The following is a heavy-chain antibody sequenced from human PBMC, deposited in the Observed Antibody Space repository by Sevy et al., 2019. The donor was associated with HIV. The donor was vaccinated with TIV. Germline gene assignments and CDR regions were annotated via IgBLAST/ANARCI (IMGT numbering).Heavy chain of an antibody. D-gene: IGHD3-3*01. Sequence: SETLSLTCTVSGGSISSSSYYWGWIRQPPGKGLEWIGSIYYSGTTYYKPSLKSQITISVDTSKNQFSLKLGPVTAADTAVYYCARLAYDFWSGLPPYYFDYWGLGTLVTVSS. CDR3: ARLAYDFWSGLPPYYFDY. J-gene: IGHJ4*02. V-gene: IGHV4-39*01. CDR1: GGSISSSSYY. CDR2: IYYSGTT.